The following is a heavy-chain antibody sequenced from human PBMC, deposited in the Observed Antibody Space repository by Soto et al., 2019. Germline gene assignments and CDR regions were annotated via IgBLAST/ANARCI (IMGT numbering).Heavy chain of an antibody. D-gene: IGHD3-22*01. J-gene: IGHJ6*02. Sequence: SETLSLTCTVSGGSISSYYWSWVRQPPGKGLEWIGYIYYSGSTNYNPSLKSRVTISVDTSKNQFSLKLSSVTAADTAVYYCARGTSSGYSSHYYYYHGKDDWGQGTTVTVSS. V-gene: IGHV4-59*01. CDR1: GGSISSYY. CDR2: IYYSGST. CDR3: ARGTSSGYSSHYYYYHGKDD.